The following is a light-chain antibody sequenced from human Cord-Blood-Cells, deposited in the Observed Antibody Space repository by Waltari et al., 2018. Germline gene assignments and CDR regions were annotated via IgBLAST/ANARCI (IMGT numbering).Light chain of an antibody. CDR2: AAS. Sequence: DRVTTTCRASQSISSYLNWYQQKPGKAPKLLIYAASSLQSGGASRFSGSGSGTDFTLTISRLQPEDFATYYCQQSYSTPRKFGQGTKVEIK. CDR3: QQSYSTPRK. J-gene: IGKJ1*01. CDR1: QSISSY. V-gene: IGKV1-39*01.